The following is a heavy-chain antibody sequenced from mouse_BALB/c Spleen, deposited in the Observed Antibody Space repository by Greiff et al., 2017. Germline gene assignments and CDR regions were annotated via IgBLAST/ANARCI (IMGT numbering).Heavy chain of an antibody. CDR3: ARYGLYYAMDY. V-gene: IGHV3-2*02. J-gene: IGHJ4*01. CDR1: GYSITSDYA. D-gene: IGHD1-2*01. CDR2: ISYSGST. Sequence: EVQLVESGPGLVKPSQSLSLTCTVTGYSITSDYAWNWIRQFPGNKLEWMGYISYSGSTSYNPSLKSRISITRDTSKNQFFLQLNSVTTEDTATYYCARYGLYYAMDYWGQGTSVTVSS.